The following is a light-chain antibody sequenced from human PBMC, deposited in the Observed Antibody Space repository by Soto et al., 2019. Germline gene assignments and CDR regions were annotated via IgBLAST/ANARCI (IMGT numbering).Light chain of an antibody. CDR2: DAS. V-gene: IGKV1-5*01. CDR3: QQYSTYST. J-gene: IGKJ1*01. Sequence: DIQMTQSPSTLPASVGDRVTITCRASQSISSWLAWYQQKPGKAPKLLIYDASSLESGVPSTFSGSGSGTEFTLSISSLQPDDFATYYCQQYSTYSTFGQGTKVDI. CDR1: QSISSW.